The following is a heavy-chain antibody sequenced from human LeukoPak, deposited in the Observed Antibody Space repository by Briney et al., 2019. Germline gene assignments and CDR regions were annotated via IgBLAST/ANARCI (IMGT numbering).Heavy chain of an antibody. J-gene: IGHJ4*02. CDR1: GFTFSSYG. Sequence: PGGSLRLSCAASGFTFSSYGMSWVRQAPGKGLEWVSAISGSGGSTHYADSVKGRFTISRDNSKNTLYLQMNSLRAEDTAIYYCAKSGYNRFDYWGQGTLVTVSS. CDR2: ISGSGGST. D-gene: IGHD5-24*01. V-gene: IGHV3-23*01. CDR3: AKSGYNRFDY.